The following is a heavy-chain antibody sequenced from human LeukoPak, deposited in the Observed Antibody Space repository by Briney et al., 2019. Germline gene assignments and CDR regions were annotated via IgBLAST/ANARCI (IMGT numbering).Heavy chain of an antibody. CDR3: ARDKEGAMGSFDY. D-gene: IGHD5-18*01. Sequence: ASVKVSCKASGYTFTGYYMHWVRQAPGQGLEWMGWINPNSGGTNYAQKFQGRVTMTRDTSISKAYMELSRLRSDDTAVYSCARDKEGAMGSFDYWGQGTLVTVSS. CDR2: INPNSGGT. V-gene: IGHV1-2*02. J-gene: IGHJ4*02. CDR1: GYTFTGYY.